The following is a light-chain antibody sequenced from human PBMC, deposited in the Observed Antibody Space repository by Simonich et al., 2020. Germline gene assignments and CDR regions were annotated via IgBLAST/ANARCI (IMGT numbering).Light chain of an antibody. J-gene: IGKJ1*01. V-gene: IGKV3-15*01. Sequence: EIVMTQSPATLSVSPGERATLSPRASQRVSSNLALYQQKPGQAPRLLLYGASTRANGIPARFSGSGSGTEFTLTISSMQSEDFAVYYCQQYNNWWTFGQGTKVEIK. CDR3: QQYNNWWT. CDR2: GAS. CDR1: QRVSSN.